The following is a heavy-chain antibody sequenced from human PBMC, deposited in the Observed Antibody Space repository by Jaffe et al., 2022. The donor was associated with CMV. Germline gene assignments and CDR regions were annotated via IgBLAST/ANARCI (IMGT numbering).Heavy chain of an antibody. CDR3: ARVRFLEWSRASYYYMDV. CDR2: INHSGST. D-gene: IGHD3-3*01. J-gene: IGHJ6*03. Sequence: QVQLQQWGAGLLKPSETLSLTCAVYGGSFSGYYWSWIRQPPGKGLEWIGEINHSGSTNYNPSLKSRVTISVDTSKNQFSLKLSSVTAADTAVYYCARVRFLEWSRASYYYMDVWGKGTTVTVSS. V-gene: IGHV4-34*01. CDR1: GGSFSGYY.